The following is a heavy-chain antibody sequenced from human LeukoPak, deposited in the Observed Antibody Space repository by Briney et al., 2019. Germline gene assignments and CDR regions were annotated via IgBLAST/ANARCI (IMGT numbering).Heavy chain of an antibody. CDR3: ARGGIAADLWYFDL. CDR1: GFKFSSYA. V-gene: IGHV3-23*01. CDR2: ISGSAGDT. J-gene: IGHJ2*01. Sequence: GGSLRLSCAASGFKFSSYAMSWVRQAPGKGLEWVSGISGSAGDTYYADAVKGRFTISRDNSRNTLYVQMSSLRAEDTAVYYCARGGIAADLWYFDLWGHGTLVSVSS. D-gene: IGHD6-13*01.